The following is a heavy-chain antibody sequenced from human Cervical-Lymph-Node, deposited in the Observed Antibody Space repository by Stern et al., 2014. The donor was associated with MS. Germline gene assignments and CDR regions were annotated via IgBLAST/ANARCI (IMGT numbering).Heavy chain of an antibody. CDR1: GYTFTTYW. V-gene: IGHV5-51*01. J-gene: IGHJ4*02. Sequence: VQLVQSGAEVKKPGESLQISCKASGYTFTTYWIGWGRQGSGTGLEWVGIIYPRDSDARLSPSFQGQVTISVDKSITTAYLQWSSLKASDTAMYYCARRGPAAEIDFWGQGTLVTVSS. CDR3: ARRGPAAEIDF. D-gene: IGHD6-13*01. CDR2: IYPRDSDA.